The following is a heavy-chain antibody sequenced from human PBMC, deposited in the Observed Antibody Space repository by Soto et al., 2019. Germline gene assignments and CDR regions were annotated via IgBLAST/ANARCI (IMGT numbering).Heavy chain of an antibody. V-gene: IGHV2-70*01. CDR3: ARMSVAGIIRYFDY. Sequence: SGPTLVNPTQTLTLTCTFSGFSLSTSGMGVSWIRQPPGKALEWLIHIDWDDDKYYNTSLKTRLTISKDTSKSQVVLTMTNMDPVDTATYYCARMSVAGIIRYFDYWGKGTQVTVSS. D-gene: IGHD6-19*01. J-gene: IGHJ4*02. CDR2: IDWDDDK. CDR1: GFSLSTSGMG.